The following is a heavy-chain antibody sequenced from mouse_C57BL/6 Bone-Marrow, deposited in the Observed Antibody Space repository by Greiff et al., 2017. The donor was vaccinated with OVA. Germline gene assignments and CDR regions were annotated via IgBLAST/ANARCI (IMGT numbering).Heavy chain of an antibody. CDR1: GYAFSSSW. J-gene: IGHJ2*01. CDR2: IYPGDGDT. Sequence: QVQLQQSGPELVKPGASVKISCKASGYAFSSSWMNWVKQRPGKGLEWIGRIYPGDGDTNYNGKFKGKATLTADKSSSTAYMQLSSLTSEYSAVYFCALITTVVAPYFDYWGQGTTLTVSS. V-gene: IGHV1-82*01. CDR3: ALITTVVAPYFDY. D-gene: IGHD1-1*01.